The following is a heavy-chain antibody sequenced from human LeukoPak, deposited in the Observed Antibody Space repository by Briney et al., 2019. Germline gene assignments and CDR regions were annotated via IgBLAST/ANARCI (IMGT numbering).Heavy chain of an antibody. CDR2: INPNSGGT. CDR1: GYTFTGYY. CDR3: ARDSSIAAAGTWFDP. J-gene: IGHJ5*02. V-gene: IGHV1-2*02. Sequence: ASVKVSCKASGYTFTGYYMHWVRQAPGQGLEWMGWINPNSGGTNYAQKFQGRVTMTRDTSISTAYMELSRLRSDDTAVYYCARDSSIAAAGTWFDPWGQGTLVTVSS. D-gene: IGHD6-13*01.